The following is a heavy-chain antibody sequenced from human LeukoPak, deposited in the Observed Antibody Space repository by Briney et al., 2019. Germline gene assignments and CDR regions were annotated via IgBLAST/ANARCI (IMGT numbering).Heavy chain of an antibody. CDR1: GFTFSNHA. Sequence: GGSLRLSCAASGFTFSNHAMSWVRQAPGKGLEWVSSISGSGGSTYYADSAKGRFTISRDNAKNSLYLQMNSLRAEDTAVYYCARDPPPGCPYCGGDSQYYFDYWGQGTLVTVSS. CDR3: ARDPPPGCPYCGGDSQYYFDY. D-gene: IGHD2-21*01. J-gene: IGHJ4*02. CDR2: ISGSGGST. V-gene: IGHV3-23*01.